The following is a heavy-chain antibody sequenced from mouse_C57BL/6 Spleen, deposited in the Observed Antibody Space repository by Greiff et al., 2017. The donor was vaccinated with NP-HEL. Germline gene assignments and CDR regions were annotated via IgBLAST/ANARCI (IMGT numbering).Heavy chain of an antibody. CDR2: IWWDDDK. CDR1: GFSLSTFGMG. CDR3: ARTLYDGYCYAMDY. V-gene: IGHV8-8*01. Sequence: QVQLKESGPGILQPSQTLSLTCSFSGFSLSTFGMGVGWIRQPSGKGLEWLAHIWWDDDKYYNPALKSRLTISKDTSKNQVFLKIANVDTADTATYYCARTLYDGYCYAMDYWGQGTSVTVSS. J-gene: IGHJ4*01. D-gene: IGHD2-3*01.